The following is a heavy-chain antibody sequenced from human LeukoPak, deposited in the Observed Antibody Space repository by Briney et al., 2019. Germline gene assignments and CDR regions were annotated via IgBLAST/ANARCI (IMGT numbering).Heavy chain of an antibody. Sequence: GESLKISCKGSGYSFTNYWIGWVRQMPGKGLEWVGIIYPGDSDTRYSPSLQGQVTISADKSISTAYLRWTSLKASDTAMYYCARQREWGGGFDAFDIWGQGTMVTVSS. CDR3: ARQREWGGGFDAFDI. CDR2: IYPGDSDT. J-gene: IGHJ3*02. V-gene: IGHV5-51*01. D-gene: IGHD2-15*01. CDR1: GYSFTNYW.